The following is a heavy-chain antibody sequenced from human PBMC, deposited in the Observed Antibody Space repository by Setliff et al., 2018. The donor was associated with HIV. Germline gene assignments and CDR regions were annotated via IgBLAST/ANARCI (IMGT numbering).Heavy chain of an antibody. CDR2: IYTTGST. Sequence: PSETLSLTCTVSGGSMCTHYWSWIRQTPGKGLEWIGHIYTTGSTHYNPSLRSRVTISIDTSKSHFSLRLKSVAAADTALYYCASGSPFDGFDMWGQGTMVTVSS. D-gene: IGHD1-26*01. CDR1: GGSMCTHY. J-gene: IGHJ3*02. CDR3: ASGSPFDGFDM. V-gene: IGHV4-59*11.